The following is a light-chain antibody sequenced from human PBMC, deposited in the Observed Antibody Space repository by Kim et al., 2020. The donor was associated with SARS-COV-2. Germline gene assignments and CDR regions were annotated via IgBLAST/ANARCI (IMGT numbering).Light chain of an antibody. J-gene: IGLJ3*02. CDR3: QAWDSSTAWV. CDR2: QDS. Sequence: VSPGQTASITCSGDRLGDKYACWYQQKPGQSPVLVIYQDSKRPSGIPERFSGSNSGNTATLTISGTQAMDEADYYCQAWDSSTAWVFGGGTQLTVL. CDR1: RLGDKY. V-gene: IGLV3-1*01.